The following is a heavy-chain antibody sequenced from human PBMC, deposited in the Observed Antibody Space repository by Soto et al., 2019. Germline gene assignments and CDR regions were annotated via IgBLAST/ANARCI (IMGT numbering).Heavy chain of an antibody. J-gene: IGHJ4*02. D-gene: IGHD3-3*01. CDR3: ARGRRRYYDFWSGYSVVGQGGAHFDY. Sequence: GGSLRLSCAASGFTFSSYGMHWVRQAPGKGLEWVAVIWYDGSNKYYADSVKGRFTISRDNSKNTLYLQMNSLRAEDTAVYYCARGRRRYYDFWSGYSVVGQGGAHFDYWGQGTLVTVSS. CDR2: IWYDGSNK. V-gene: IGHV3-33*01. CDR1: GFTFSSYG.